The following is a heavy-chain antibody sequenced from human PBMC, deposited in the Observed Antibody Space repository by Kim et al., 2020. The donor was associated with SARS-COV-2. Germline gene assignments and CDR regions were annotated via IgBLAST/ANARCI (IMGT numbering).Heavy chain of an antibody. CDR3: ARDLWVDNDILTGYYDFDY. J-gene: IGHJ4*02. Sequence: GGSLRLSCAASGFTFSSYWMSWVRQAPGKGLEWVANIKQDGSEKHYVDSVKGRLTISRDNAKNSLYLQMNSLRDEDTAVYYCARDLWVDNDILTGYYDFDYWGQGTLVTVSS. V-gene: IGHV3-7*01. D-gene: IGHD3-9*01. CDR1: GFTFSSYW. CDR2: IKQDGSEK.